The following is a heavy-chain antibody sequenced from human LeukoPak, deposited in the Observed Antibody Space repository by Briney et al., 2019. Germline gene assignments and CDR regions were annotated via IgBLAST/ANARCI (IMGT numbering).Heavy chain of an antibody. J-gene: IGHJ4*02. CDR3: ARVALGEWNDPHFDS. Sequence: SETLSLTCTVSGGSISSGSYYWSWIRQPAGKGLEWIGRVYTSGSTNYNPSLKSRVTISVDTSKNQFSLNLRSVTAADTAVYYCARVALGEWNDPHFDSWGQGARVIVSS. V-gene: IGHV4-61*02. CDR2: VYTSGST. D-gene: IGHD1-1*01. CDR1: GGSISSGSYY.